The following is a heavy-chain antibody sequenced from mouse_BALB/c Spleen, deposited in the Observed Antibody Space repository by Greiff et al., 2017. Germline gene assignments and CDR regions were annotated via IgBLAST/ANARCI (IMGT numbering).Heavy chain of an antibody. CDR1: GFTFSNYW. Sequence: EVQGVESGGGLVQPGGSMKLSCVASGFTFSNYWMNWVRQSPEKGLEWVAEIRLKSNNYATHYAESVKGRFTISRDDSKSSVYLQMNNLRAEDTGIYYCTRAPYPYYAMDYWGQGTSVTVSS. CDR2: IRLKSNNYAT. J-gene: IGHJ4*01. V-gene: IGHV6-6*02. CDR3: TRAPYPYYAMDY.